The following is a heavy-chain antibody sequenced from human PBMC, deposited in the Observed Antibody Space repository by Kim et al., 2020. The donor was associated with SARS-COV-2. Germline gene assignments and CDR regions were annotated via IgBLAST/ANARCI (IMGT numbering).Heavy chain of an antibody. CDR1: GYSFTSYW. CDR2: IYPGDSDT. D-gene: IGHD2-2*01. J-gene: IGHJ5*02. V-gene: IGHV5-51*01. Sequence: GESLKISCKGSGYSFTSYWIGWVRQMPGKGLEWMGIIYPGDSDTRYSPSFQGQVTISADKSISTAYLQWSSLKASDTAMYYCARQALRVPAAPPTNWFDPWGQGTLVTVSS. CDR3: ARQALRVPAAPPTNWFDP.